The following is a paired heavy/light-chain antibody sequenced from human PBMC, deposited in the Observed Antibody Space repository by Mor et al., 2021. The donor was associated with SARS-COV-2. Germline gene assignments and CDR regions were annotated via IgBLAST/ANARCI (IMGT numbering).Light chain of an antibody. Sequence: DIVMTQSPLSLPVTPGEPASISCRSSQSLLHSGGYNYLDWYLQKPGQSPQLLIYLGSNRASGVPDRFSGSGSGTDFTLKISRVEAEDVGVYYCMQARQTPQTFGQGTKLEIK. J-gene: IGKJ2*01. CDR2: LGS. CDR1: QSLLHSGGYNY. CDR3: MQARQTPQT. V-gene: IGKV2-28*01.
Heavy chain of an antibody. V-gene: IGHV4-4*07. CDR3: ARDNYDSSDYYWSGGFDI. D-gene: IGHD3-22*01. J-gene: IGHJ3*02. CDR2: IYSSGTT. Sequence: QVQLQESGPRLVKPSETLSLTCTVSGGSIDSHHWSWIRQPAGKGLEWIGRIYSSGTTNYKPSLKSRVTMSVDTSKKQFSLKMTSVTAADTAVYYCARDNYDSSDYYWSGGFDIWGQGTMVIVSS. CDR1: GGSIDSHH.